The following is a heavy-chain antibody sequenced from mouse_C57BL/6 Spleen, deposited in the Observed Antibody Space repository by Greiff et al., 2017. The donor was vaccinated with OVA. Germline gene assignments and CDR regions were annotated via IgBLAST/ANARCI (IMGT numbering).Heavy chain of an antibody. CDR2: INPNNGGT. V-gene: IGHV1-26*01. Sequence: EVKLQQSGPELVKPGASVKISCKASGYTFTDYYMNWVKQSHGKSLEWIGDINPNNGGTSYNQKFKGKATLTVDKSSSTAYMELRSLTSEDSAVYYCARWGYYYGSSYWYFDVWGTGTTVTVSS. J-gene: IGHJ1*03. CDR1: GYTFTDYY. CDR3: ARWGYYYGSSYWYFDV. D-gene: IGHD1-1*01.